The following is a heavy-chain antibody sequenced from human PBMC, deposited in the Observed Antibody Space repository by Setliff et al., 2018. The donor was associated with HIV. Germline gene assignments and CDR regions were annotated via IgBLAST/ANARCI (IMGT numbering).Heavy chain of an antibody. D-gene: IGHD2-15*01. J-gene: IGHJ6*03. V-gene: IGHV4-31*02. CDR1: GDSISSGAYY. CDR2: IFSSGIT. Sequence: SETRSLTCSVSGDSISSGAYYWSWIRQHPVKGLEGIGYIFSSGITYYSPSLHSRVTISLDTSKNQFSLNLTSITAADTAVYYCTRDTGGGGFPMDVWGKGTTVTVSS. CDR3: TRDTGGGGFPMDV.